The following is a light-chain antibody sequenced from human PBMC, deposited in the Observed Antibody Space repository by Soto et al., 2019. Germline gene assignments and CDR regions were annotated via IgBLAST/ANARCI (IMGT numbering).Light chain of an antibody. V-gene: IGLV2-8*01. CDR3: CSYVGNHIYV. CDR2: EVT. Sequence: QSALTQPPSASGSPGQSVAISCTGTSSDVGDYNFVSWYQQHPGKAPKLIIYEVTKRPSGVPDRFSGSKSGNTASLTVSGLQGDDEADYYCCSYVGNHIYVFGTGTKLTVL. CDR1: SSDVGDYNF. J-gene: IGLJ1*01.